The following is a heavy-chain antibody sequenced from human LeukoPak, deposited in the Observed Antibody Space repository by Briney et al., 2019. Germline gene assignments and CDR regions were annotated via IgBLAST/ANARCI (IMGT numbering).Heavy chain of an antibody. Sequence: ASVKVSCQTSGYTFSDFYLNWVRQAPGQGLEWMGWINPYSGTLISAQSLQGRLTITWDTSTGTAYMELTRLTSDDTAVYYCATATVTHTRDPWGQGTLVTVSS. CDR3: ATATVTHTRDP. CDR2: INPYSGTL. V-gene: IGHV1-2*02. CDR1: GYTFSDFY. J-gene: IGHJ5*02. D-gene: IGHD1-1*01.